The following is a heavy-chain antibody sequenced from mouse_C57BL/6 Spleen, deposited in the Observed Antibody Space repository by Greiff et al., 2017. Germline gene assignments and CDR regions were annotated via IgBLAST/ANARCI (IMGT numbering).Heavy chain of an antibody. D-gene: IGHD2-10*02. CDR3: ARVYGKAYYFDY. J-gene: IGHJ2*01. CDR1: GYAFSSSW. CDR2: IYPGDGDT. V-gene: IGHV1-82*01. Sequence: QVQLQQSGPELVKPGASVKISCKASGYAFSSSWMNWVKQRPGKGLEWIGRIYPGDGDTNYNGKFKGKATLTADKSSSTAYMQLSSLTSEDSAVYFCARVYGKAYYFDYWGQGTTLTVSS.